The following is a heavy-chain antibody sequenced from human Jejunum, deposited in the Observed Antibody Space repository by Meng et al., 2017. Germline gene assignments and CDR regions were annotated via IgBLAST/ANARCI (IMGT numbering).Heavy chain of an antibody. CDR2: MNPNNGDT. V-gene: IGHV1-2*06. J-gene: IGHJ4*02. CDR1: GYTFTAYY. CDR3: AKDEGTTTAFDH. Sequence: QVHTVPSGAEVKNPGASVRVSCEVSGYTFTAYYVHWVRQAPGQGLEWMGRMNPNNGDTNYAQKFQGRVTMTRATSTAYMDLSSLTSDDTAVYYCAKDEGTTTAFDHWGQGTLVTVSS. D-gene: IGHD1-26*01.